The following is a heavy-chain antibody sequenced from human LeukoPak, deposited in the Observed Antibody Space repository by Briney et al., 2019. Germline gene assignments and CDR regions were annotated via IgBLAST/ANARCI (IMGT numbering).Heavy chain of an antibody. Sequence: PSETLSLTCTVSGGSISSSSYYWGWIRQPPGKGLEWIGSIYYSGSTYYNPSLKSRVTISVDTSKNQFSLKLSSVTAADTAVYYCARDTTIFGVVIIPGAFDIWGQGTMVTVSS. CDR2: IYYSGST. J-gene: IGHJ3*02. CDR1: GGSISSSSYY. D-gene: IGHD3-3*01. V-gene: IGHV4-39*02. CDR3: ARDTTIFGVVIIPGAFDI.